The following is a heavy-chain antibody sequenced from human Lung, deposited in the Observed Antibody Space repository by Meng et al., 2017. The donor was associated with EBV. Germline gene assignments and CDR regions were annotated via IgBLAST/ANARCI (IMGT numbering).Heavy chain of an antibody. Sequence: GHLAEFGGVSVKPGGFRILSCAASGLLLGNAWMNWVRQAPGKGLEWVGRIRSQGDDEATDYAVPVRGRFTISRDDSRNTLSMQMNSLKIEDTAVYYCSRDQRGGRRDFDHWGQGTLVTVSS. CDR3: SRDQRGGRRDFDH. V-gene: IGHV3-15*07. J-gene: IGHJ4*02. D-gene: IGHD5-12*01. CDR2: IRSQGDDEAT. CDR1: GLLLGNAW.